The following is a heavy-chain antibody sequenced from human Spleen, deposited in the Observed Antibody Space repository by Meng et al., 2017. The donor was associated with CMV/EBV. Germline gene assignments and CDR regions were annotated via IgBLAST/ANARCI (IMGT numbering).Heavy chain of an antibody. CDR3: ARTASYSLDAAEYFQY. CDR1: GGSISSYY. Sequence: SETLSLTCTVSGGSISSYYWSWIRQPPGKGLEWIAYIYNSGSTYYNPSLKSRVTISVDKSKNQLSLKLSSVTAADTAVYYCARTASYSLDAAEYFQYWGQGALVTVSS. CDR2: IYNSGST. J-gene: IGHJ1*01. D-gene: IGHD2-15*01. V-gene: IGHV4-4*09.